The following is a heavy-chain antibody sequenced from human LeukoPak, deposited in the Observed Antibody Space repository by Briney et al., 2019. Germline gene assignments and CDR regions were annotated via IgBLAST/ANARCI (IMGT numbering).Heavy chain of an antibody. CDR3: ARVLNPWFGEFAFDY. Sequence: PSETLSLTCTVSGGSISSYYWSWIRQPPGKGLEWIGYIHYSGSTNYNPSLKSRLTISIDTSKNQISLKLTSVTAADTAVYYCARVLNPWFGEFAFDYWGQGTLVSVSS. V-gene: IGHV4-59*01. J-gene: IGHJ4*02. CDR1: GGSISSYY. D-gene: IGHD3-10*01. CDR2: IHYSGST.